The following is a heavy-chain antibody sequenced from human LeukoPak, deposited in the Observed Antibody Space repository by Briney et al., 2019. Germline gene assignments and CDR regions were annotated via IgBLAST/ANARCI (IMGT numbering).Heavy chain of an antibody. D-gene: IGHD4-17*01. Sequence: GGSLRLSCAASGFTFSSSEMNWVRQAPGKGLEWVGRIKSKTDGGTTDYAAPAKGRFTISRDDSKNTLYLQMNSLKTEDTAVYYCTTDTAGAGGFDYWGQGTLVTVSS. CDR3: TTDTAGAGGFDY. V-gene: IGHV3-15*01. CDR1: GFTFSSSE. CDR2: IKSKTDGGTT. J-gene: IGHJ4*02.